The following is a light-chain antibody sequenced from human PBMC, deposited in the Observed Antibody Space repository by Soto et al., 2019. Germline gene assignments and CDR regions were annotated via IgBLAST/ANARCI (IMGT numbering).Light chain of an antibody. J-gene: IGLJ3*02. CDR1: VSDIGVYNY. CDR3: ASYTSRSTWV. Sequence: QSALTQPASVSGSPGQSITISCTGTVSDIGVYNYVSWYQQHPGKAPKLMIYEVTNRPSGVSDRFSGSKSGHTASLTISGLQTGDEADYYCASYTSRSTWVFGGGTKLNVL. CDR2: EVT. V-gene: IGLV2-14*01.